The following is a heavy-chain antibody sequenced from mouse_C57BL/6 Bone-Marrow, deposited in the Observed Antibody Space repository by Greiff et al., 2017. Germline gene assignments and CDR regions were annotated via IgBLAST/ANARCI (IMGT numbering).Heavy chain of an antibody. D-gene: IGHD2-4*01. V-gene: IGHV5-9-1*02. J-gene: IGHJ3*01. CDR1: GFTFSSYA. Sequence: EVKLVESGEGLVKPGGSLKLSCAASGFTFSSYAMSWVRQTPEKRLEWVAYISSGGYYIYYADTVKGRFTISRDNARNTLYLQMSSLKSEDTAMYYCTRGGDYGAFAYWGQGTLVTVSA. CDR3: TRGGDYGAFAY. CDR2: ISSGGYYI.